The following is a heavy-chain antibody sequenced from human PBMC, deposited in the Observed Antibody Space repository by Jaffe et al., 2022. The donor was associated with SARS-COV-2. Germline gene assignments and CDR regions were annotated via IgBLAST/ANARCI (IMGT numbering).Heavy chain of an antibody. V-gene: IGHV5-10-1*03. Sequence: EVQLVQSGAEVKKPGESLRISCKGSGYSFTSYWISWVRQMPGKGLEWMGRIDPSDSYTNYSPSFQGHVTISADKSISTAYLQWSSLKASDTAMYYCASPNTTNGIADYYGMDVWGQGTTVTVSS. CDR2: IDPSDSYT. J-gene: IGHJ6*02. D-gene: IGHD6-13*01. CDR1: GYSFTSYW. CDR3: ASPNTTNGIADYYGMDV.